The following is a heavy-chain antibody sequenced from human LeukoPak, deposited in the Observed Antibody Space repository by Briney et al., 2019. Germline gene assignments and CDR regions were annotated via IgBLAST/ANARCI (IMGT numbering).Heavy chain of an antibody. D-gene: IGHD2-2*01. CDR3: ARDMVYCSSTSCYPDNWFDP. V-gene: IGHV3-23*01. CDR2: IGNNGGGI. Sequence: GGSLRLSCAASGFTFSTYTMYWVRHPPGKRLEWVSIIGNNGGGIHYADSVRGRFTISRDNSKNALYLQMNSLRAEDTAVYYCARDMVYCSSTSCYPDNWFDPWGQGTLVTVSS. J-gene: IGHJ5*02. CDR1: GFTFSTYT.